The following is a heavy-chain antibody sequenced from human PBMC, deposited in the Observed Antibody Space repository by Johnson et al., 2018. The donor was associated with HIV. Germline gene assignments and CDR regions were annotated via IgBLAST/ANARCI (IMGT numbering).Heavy chain of an antibody. D-gene: IGHD4-17*01. CDR3: ARDSTAGPDKGLDYVGAFDI. V-gene: IGHV3-30-3*01. CDR2: ISYDGSNK. CDR1: GFTFSSYA. Sequence: VQLVESGGGVVQPGRSLRLSCAASGFTFSSYAMHWVRQAPGKGLEWVAGISYDGSNKYYADSVKGRFPISRDNSKNTLYRQMNSLRAEDTAVYYCARDSTAGPDKGLDYVGAFDIWGQGTMVTVSS. J-gene: IGHJ3*02.